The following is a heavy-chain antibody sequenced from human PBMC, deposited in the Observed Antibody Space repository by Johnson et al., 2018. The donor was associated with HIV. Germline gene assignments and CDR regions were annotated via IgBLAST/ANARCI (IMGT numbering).Heavy chain of an antibody. CDR1: GFTFNTYW. CDR2: INTAGGST. CDR3: AREGPSERAGFDI. V-gene: IGHV3-74*01. J-gene: IGHJ3*02. Sequence: VQLVESGGGLVQPGGSLRLSCALSGFTFNTYWIHWVRQAPGKGLVWVARINTAGGSTSYVDYVKGRFTVSRDNAKNTLYLQMNSLRADDTAAYYCAREGPSERAGFDIWGQGTMVTVSS.